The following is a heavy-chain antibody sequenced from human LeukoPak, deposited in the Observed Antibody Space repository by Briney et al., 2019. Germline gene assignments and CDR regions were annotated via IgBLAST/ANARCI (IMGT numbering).Heavy chain of an antibody. CDR1: GGPFHNYA. J-gene: IGHJ6*02. V-gene: IGHV1-69*04. Sequence: SSAEVSCQASGGPFHNYAISWVRRAPGQGLEWMGRIIPIFGIANYAQKFQGRVTITADKSTSTAYMELSSLRSEDTAVYYCARTDVWGQGTTVTVSS. CDR2: IIPIFGIA. CDR3: ARTDV.